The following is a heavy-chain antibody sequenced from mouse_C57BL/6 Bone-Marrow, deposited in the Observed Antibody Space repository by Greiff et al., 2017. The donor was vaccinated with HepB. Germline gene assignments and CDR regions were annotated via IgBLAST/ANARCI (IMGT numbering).Heavy chain of an antibody. V-gene: IGHV1-82*01. CDR1: GYAFSSSW. J-gene: IGHJ4*01. D-gene: IGHD1-1*01. Sequence: LVESGASVKISCKASGYAFSSSWMNWVKQRPGKGLEWIGRIYPGDGDTNYNGKFKGKATLTADKSASTAYMQLSSLTSEDSAVYFCAGYYGVARGYAMDDWGQGASVTVSS. CDR2: IYPGDGDT. CDR3: AGYYGVARGYAMDD.